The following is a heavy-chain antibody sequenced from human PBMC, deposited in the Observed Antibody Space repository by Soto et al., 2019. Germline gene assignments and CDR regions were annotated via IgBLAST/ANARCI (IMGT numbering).Heavy chain of an antibody. D-gene: IGHD1-26*01. CDR2: IYHSGST. CDR3: ARHSGSYFRDY. J-gene: IGHJ4*02. V-gene: IGHV4-4*02. Sequence: QVQLQESGPGLVKPSGTLSLTCAVSGDSISSSNWWSWVRQPPGKGLEWIGEIYHSGSTNYNPSPKSRVTTSVDKSKNQFSLNLNSVTAADTAVYYCARHSGSYFRDYWGQGTLVTVSS. CDR1: GDSISSSNW.